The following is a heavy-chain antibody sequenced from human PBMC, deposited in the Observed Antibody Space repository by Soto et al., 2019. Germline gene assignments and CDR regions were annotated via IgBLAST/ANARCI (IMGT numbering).Heavy chain of an antibody. D-gene: IGHD3-9*01. CDR1: GFTFGDYA. CDR3: TRVGRYFDWLIISDAFDI. J-gene: IGHJ3*02. V-gene: IGHV3-49*01. CDR2: IRSKAYGGTT. Sequence: GGSLRLSCTASGFTFGDYAMSWFRQAPGKGVESVGFIRSKAYGGTTEYTASVKGRFTISRDDSKSIAYLQMNSLKTEDTAVYYCTRVGRYFDWLIISDAFDIWGQGTMVTVSS.